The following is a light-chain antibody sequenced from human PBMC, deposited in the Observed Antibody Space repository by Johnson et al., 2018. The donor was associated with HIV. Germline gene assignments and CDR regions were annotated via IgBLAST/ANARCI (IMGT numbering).Light chain of an antibody. J-gene: IGLJ1*01. Sequence: QSVLTQPPSVSAAPGQKVTISCSGCSSKIENNYVSWYQQLTGTAPKLLIYYHHKRPSGIPDRLSRSKSGTSATLGIIGLQPGDEPDYYCGTWDSSSSVGVVFGTGTKVTVL. V-gene: IGLV1-51*01. CDR1: SSKIENNY. CDR2: YHH. CDR3: GTWDSSSSVGVV.